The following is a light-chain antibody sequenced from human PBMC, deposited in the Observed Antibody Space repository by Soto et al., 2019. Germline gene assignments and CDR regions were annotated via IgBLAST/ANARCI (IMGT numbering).Light chain of an antibody. Sequence: EMVMTQSPATLSVALGESATLFCRASQSIDGNLAWFQQKPGQPPRLLIYGASSRATGIPVRFSGSGSGTEFTLTISSLQSEDFAVYYCQQYNNWPLTFGQGTRLEIK. V-gene: IGKV3-15*01. J-gene: IGKJ5*01. CDR2: GAS. CDR3: QQYNNWPLT. CDR1: QSIDGN.